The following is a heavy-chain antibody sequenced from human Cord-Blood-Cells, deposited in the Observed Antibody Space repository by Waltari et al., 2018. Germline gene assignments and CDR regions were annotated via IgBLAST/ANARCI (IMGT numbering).Heavy chain of an antibody. CDR3: ARGDMVRGVYYFDY. Sequence: QVQLVQSGAEVKKPGSSVKVSCKASGGTFSSYAISWVRQASGQGLEWMGRITPILGIANYAQKFQGRVTITADKSTSTAYMELSSLRSEDTAVYYCARGDMVRGVYYFDYWGQGTLVTVSS. J-gene: IGHJ4*02. V-gene: IGHV1-69*09. CDR2: ITPILGIA. D-gene: IGHD3-10*01. CDR1: GGTFSSYA.